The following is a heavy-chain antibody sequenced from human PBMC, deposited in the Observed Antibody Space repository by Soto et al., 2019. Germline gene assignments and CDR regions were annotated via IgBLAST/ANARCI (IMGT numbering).Heavy chain of an antibody. CDR2: IYPGDSDT. J-gene: IGHJ3*02. CDR3: ARAYNWNYDHDAFDI. Sequence: GESLKISCKGSGYSFTSYWIGWVRQMPGKGLEWMGIIYPGDSDTRYSPSFQGQVTISADKSISTAYLQWSSLKASDTAMYYCARAYNWNYDHDAFDIWGQGTMVTV. CDR1: GYSFTSYW. V-gene: IGHV5-51*01. D-gene: IGHD1-7*01.